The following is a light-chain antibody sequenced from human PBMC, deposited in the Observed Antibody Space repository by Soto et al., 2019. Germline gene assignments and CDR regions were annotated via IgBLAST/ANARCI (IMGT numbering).Light chain of an antibody. CDR1: SSNIVAGYD. CDR2: DNN. CDR3: QAYDSSLSGSTV. V-gene: IGLV1-40*01. J-gene: IGLJ1*01. Sequence: QSVLTQLPSVSGAPAQRVTISCTGTSSNIVAGYDVHWYQQFSGTALKLLIYDNNNLPSGVPDRFSASKSGTSASLAITGLEAEDEADYYCQAYDSSLSGSTVFGPGTKVTVL.